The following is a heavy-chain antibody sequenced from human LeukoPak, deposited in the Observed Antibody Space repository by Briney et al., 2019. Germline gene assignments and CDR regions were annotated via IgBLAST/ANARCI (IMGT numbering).Heavy chain of an antibody. CDR2: IYYSGCT. J-gene: IGHJ5*02. CDR1: GGSISSGAYY. CDR3: ARVSIQLERPARFDP. D-gene: IGHD1-1*01. Sequence: SQTLSLTCTVSGGSISSGAYYWSWIRQHPGKGLEWIGYIYYSGCTYYNPSLKSRVTISVDTSNNQLSLRLSSVAAADTAVYYCARVSIQLERPARFDPWGQGTLVTVSS. V-gene: IGHV4-31*03.